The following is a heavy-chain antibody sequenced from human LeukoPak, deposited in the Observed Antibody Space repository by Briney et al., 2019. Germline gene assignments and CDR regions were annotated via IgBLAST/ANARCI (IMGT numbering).Heavy chain of an antibody. CDR3: AKRGNPAVGHHYLDV. CDR1: GITFSSYD. V-gene: IGHV3-23*01. CDR2: ITLSGANT. J-gene: IGHJ6*03. D-gene: IGHD2-2*01. Sequence: GGSLRLSCAASGITFSSYDMSWVRQAPGKGLEWVSSITLSGANTFYADSVMGRFTISRDNSKNTLYLQMNSLRAEDTAVYFCAKRGNPAVGHHYLDVWGKGTTVSVSS.